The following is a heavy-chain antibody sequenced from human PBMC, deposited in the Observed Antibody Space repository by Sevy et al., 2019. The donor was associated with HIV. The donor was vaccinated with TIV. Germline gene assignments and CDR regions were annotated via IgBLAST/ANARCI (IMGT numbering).Heavy chain of an antibody. D-gene: IGHD3-16*01. J-gene: IGHJ6*03. CDR3: ARDDTYSDPARYHYAYMDV. V-gene: IGHV1-18*01. CDR2: ISPYNGHA. CDR1: GYSFISYG. Sequence: ASVTVSCKASGYSFISYGINWVRQAPGQGLEWMGWISPYNGHASSAQKFQDRVTLTTDTSTSTAYMELRSLRSDDTAVYYCARDDTYSDPARYHYAYMDVWGQGTTVTVSS.